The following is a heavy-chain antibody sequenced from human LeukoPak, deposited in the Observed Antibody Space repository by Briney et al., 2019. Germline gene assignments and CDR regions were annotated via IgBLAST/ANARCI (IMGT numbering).Heavy chain of an antibody. CDR3: AIGFDGAFNS. CDR1: GFTFSSYS. CDR2: INRGGHNT. J-gene: IGHJ4*02. D-gene: IGHD3-16*01. V-gene: IGHV3-23*01. Sequence: GGSLRLSCAASGFTFSSYSMIWVRQAPGKGLEWVSEINRGGHNTYYTDSVKGRFTTSRDNSKNTLFLQMTSLRTEDTAIYYCAIGFDGAFNSWGQGTLVTVSS.